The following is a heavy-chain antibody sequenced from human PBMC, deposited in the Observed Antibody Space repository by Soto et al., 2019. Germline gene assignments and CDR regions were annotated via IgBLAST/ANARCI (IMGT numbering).Heavy chain of an antibody. V-gene: IGHV1-18*01. J-gene: IGHJ6*02. CDR2: ISAYNGNT. D-gene: IGHD3-10*01. Sequence: ASVKVSCKASGYTFTSSGISWVRQAPGQGLEWMGWISAYNGNTNYAQKLQGRVTMTTDTSTSTAYMELRSLRSDDTAVYYCAREPLGRGYYYYGMDVWGQGTTVTVSS. CDR3: AREPLGRGYYYYGMDV. CDR1: GYTFTSSG.